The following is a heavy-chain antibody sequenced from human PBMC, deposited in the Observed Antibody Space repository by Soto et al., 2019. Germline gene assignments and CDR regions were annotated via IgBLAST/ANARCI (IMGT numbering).Heavy chain of an antibody. CDR2: ISGDNGNT. CDR1: GYTVTRYG. Sequence: HVPLVQSRVEVKKPGASVKVSCKASGYTVTRYGISLVRQAPGQGLEWMGWISGDNGNTNYAQKLQGRVTMTKDTSTSTAYLELRSLRSDDTAVYYCARERVSNALDYWGQGTLGTVA. D-gene: IGHD2-21*01. V-gene: IGHV1-18*01. J-gene: IGHJ4*02. CDR3: ARERVSNALDY.